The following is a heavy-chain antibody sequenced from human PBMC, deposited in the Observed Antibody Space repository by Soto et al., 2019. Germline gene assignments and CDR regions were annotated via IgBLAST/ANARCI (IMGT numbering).Heavy chain of an antibody. V-gene: IGHV3-23*05. CDR2: IDKSGSNT. CDR1: GFTFNKYA. D-gene: IGHD2-21*02. CDR3: AKEAATAMIRNPTDY. Sequence: GGSLRLSCAASGFTFNKYAMNWVRQAPGKGLEWVSTIDKSGSNTYYADSVKGRITISRDDSKNTVFLEMNSLRAEDTAVYYCAKEAATAMIRNPTDYWGQGTLVTVSS. J-gene: IGHJ4*02.